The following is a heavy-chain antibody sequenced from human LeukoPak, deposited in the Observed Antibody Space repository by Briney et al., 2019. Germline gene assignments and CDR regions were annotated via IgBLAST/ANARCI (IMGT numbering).Heavy chain of an antibody. Sequence: ASVKVSCKASGGTFSSYAISWVRQAPGQGLEWMGGIIPIFGTANYAQKFQGRVTITADKSTSTAYMELSSLRSEDTAVYYCARCYGSGSYHHYYYYYMDVWGKGTTVTVSS. J-gene: IGHJ6*03. CDR1: GGTFSSYA. CDR3: ARCYGSGSYHHYYYYYMDV. D-gene: IGHD3-10*01. V-gene: IGHV1-69*06. CDR2: IIPIFGTA.